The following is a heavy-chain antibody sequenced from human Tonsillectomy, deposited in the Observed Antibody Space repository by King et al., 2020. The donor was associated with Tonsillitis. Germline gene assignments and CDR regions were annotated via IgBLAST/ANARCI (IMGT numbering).Heavy chain of an antibody. CDR2: IYYSGST. V-gene: IGHV4-61*01. J-gene: IGHJ5*02. Sequence: QLQESGPGLVKPSETLSLTCTVSGGSVSSGSYSWSWIRQPPGKGLEWIGYIYYSGSTNYNPSLKSRVTISVDTSKNQFSLKLSSVTAADTAVYYCARTTNYYDILTGYYDWFDHWGQGTLVNVPS. CDR1: GGSVSSGSYS. CDR3: ARTTNYYDILTGYYDWFDH. D-gene: IGHD3-9*01.